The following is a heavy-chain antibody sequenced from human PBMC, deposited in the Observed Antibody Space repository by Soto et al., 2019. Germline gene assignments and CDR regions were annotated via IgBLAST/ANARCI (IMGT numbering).Heavy chain of an antibody. CDR3: AFLLYYDILTGYYTHHLDYRMDV. V-gene: IGHV3-30-3*01. CDR2: ISDDRNNK. CDR1: GFTFSSYA. Sequence: GGSLRLSCAASGFTFSSYAMQWVRQAPGKGLEWVALISDDRNNKYYADSVRGRFTISRDNAKNSLYLQMNSLRAEDTAVYYCAFLLYYDILTGYYTHHLDYRMDVWGQGTTVTVSS. J-gene: IGHJ6*02. D-gene: IGHD3-9*01.